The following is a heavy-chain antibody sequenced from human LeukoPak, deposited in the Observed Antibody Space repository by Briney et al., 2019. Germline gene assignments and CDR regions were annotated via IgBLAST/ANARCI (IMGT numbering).Heavy chain of an antibody. D-gene: IGHD5-24*01. J-gene: IGHJ4*02. CDR1: GYTFTAYY. V-gene: IGHV1-2*02. CDR3: ARVLRRAGSNRYFDH. Sequence: GASVKVSCKASGYTFTAYYIHGVGQAPGQGRDGVGWIYPNSGVTNYAQKFQGRGTMTSDTPITTAFMQLSRLRSDDTAVYYCARVLRRAGSNRYFDHWGQGPLVTVSS. CDR2: IYPNSGVT.